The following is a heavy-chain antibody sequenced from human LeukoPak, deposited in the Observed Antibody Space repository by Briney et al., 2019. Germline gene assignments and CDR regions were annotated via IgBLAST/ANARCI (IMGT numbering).Heavy chain of an antibody. V-gene: IGHV4-34*01. D-gene: IGHD2-2*02. CDR1: GGSFSGYY. CDR2: INHSGST. J-gene: IGHJ5*02. CDR3: ARGIPHCSSTSCYTRGGSWFDP. Sequence: SETLSLTCAVYGGSFSGYYWSWIRQPPGKGLEWIGEINHSGSTNYNPSLKSRVTISVDTSKNQFSLKLSSVTAADTAEYYCARGIPHCSSTSCYTRGGSWFDPWGQGTLVTVSS.